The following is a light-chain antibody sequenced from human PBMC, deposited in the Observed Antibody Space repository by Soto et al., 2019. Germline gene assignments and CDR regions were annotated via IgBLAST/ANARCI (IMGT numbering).Light chain of an antibody. Sequence: DIQMTQSPSSVSASVGDRVTITCRASQGISSWLAWYQQKPGKAPKVVIYGASNLERGVPSRFSGSGYGTDFTLTISSLQPEDFETYYCQQSYIAPRALGQGTKVDIK. CDR1: QGISSW. J-gene: IGKJ1*01. CDR3: QQSYIAPRA. V-gene: IGKV1-12*01. CDR2: GAS.